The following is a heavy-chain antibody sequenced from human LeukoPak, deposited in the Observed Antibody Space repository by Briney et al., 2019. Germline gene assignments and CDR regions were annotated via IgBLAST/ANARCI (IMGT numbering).Heavy chain of an antibody. Sequence: GGSLRLSRAASGFTFSNYWMSWIRQAPGKGLEWAAHINEDGGDKYYVESVKGRFTISRDNAKNSPYLQMNSLRAEDTAVYYCVSWAGKYYETSDYSLAPSNSWGQGTLVTVSS. V-gene: IGHV3-7*01. CDR2: INEDGGDK. D-gene: IGHD3-22*01. CDR3: VSWAGKYYETSDYSLAPSNS. J-gene: IGHJ5*02. CDR1: GFTFSNYW.